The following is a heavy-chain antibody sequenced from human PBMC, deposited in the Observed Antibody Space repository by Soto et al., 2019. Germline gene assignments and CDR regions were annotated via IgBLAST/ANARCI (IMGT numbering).Heavy chain of an antibody. CDR1: GFTFSSYW. CDR3: ATEDIVVVTAATGFYNWFDP. D-gene: IGHD2-2*01. J-gene: IGHJ5*02. V-gene: IGHV3-74*01. Sequence: GGLRLSCTASGFTFSSYWMHWVRQAPGKGLVWVSRINSDGSSTSYADSVKVRFTISRDNAKNTLYLQMYSLRAEDTAVYYCATEDIVVVTAATGFYNWFDPWGQGTLVTVSS. CDR2: INSDGSST.